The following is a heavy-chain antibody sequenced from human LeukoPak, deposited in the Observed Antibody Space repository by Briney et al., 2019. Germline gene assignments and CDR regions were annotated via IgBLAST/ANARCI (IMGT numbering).Heavy chain of an antibody. CDR2: ITYDGSDT. D-gene: IGHD2-15*01. J-gene: IGHJ4*02. CDR1: GFTFSSYW. Sequence: GVSLRLSCVASGFTFSSYWIHWVRQAPGKGLVWVSRITYDGSDTSYADSVNGRFTISRDNAKNTLYLQMNSLRAEDTAVYYCARDGGASTPFDSWGQGTLVTVSS. CDR3: ARDGGASTPFDS. V-gene: IGHV3-74*01.